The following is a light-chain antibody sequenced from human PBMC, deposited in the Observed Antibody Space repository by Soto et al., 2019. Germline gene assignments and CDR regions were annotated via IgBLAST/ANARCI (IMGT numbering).Light chain of an antibody. Sequence: EIVLTQSPGTLSLSPGERATLSCRASQSISSSFLAWYQQKPGQAPRLLIYGASTRATGIPDRFSGSGSGTAFTLTISRLEPEDFALYSCQQYDSSPYTFGQRPKLEIK. CDR2: GAS. CDR3: QQYDSSPYT. CDR1: QSISSSF. V-gene: IGKV3-20*01. J-gene: IGKJ2*01.